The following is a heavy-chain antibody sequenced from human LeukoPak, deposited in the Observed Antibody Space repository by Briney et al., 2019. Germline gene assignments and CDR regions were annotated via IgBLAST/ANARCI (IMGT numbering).Heavy chain of an antibody. D-gene: IGHD3-10*02. CDR3: ARISVRGVCDY. CDR2: IYYSGST. J-gene: IGHJ4*02. CDR1: GGSISSYY. Sequence: PSETLSLTCTVSGGSISSYYWSWIRQPPGKGLEWIGYIYYSGSTNYNPSLKSRVTMSVDTSKNQFSLKLSSVTAADTAVYYCARISVRGVCDYWGQGTLVTVSS. V-gene: IGHV4-59*12.